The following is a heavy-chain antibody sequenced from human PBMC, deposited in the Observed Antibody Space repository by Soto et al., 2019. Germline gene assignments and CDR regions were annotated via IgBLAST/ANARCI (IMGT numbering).Heavy chain of an antibody. J-gene: IGHJ4*02. CDR3: ARDLWGSWTVDY. V-gene: IGHV1-46*02. Sequence: QVQLVQSGAEVKEPGASVRVSCKASGYTFQNYHMHWVRQAPGQGLEWMGIIHPSGETTTYAQRFQGRLAMTRDTSMRTAYMELSILTSEDTAVYYCARDLWGSWTVDYWGQGTLVTVSS. CDR1: GYTFQNYH. CDR2: IHPSGETT. D-gene: IGHD3-16*01.